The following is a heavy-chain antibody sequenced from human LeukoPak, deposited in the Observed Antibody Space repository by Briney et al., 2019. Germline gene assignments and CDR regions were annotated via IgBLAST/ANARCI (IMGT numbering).Heavy chain of an antibody. D-gene: IGHD2/OR15-2a*01. CDR3: AKVIYMDV. CDR1: GFTFSSYG. CDR2: IRYHGSDK. J-gene: IGHJ6*03. Sequence: GGSLRLSCAVSGFTFSSYGMHWVRQAPGKGLEWVAFIRYHGSDKHYADSVKGRFTISRDNSKNTLYLQMNSLRVEDTAVYYCAKVIYMDVWGKGTTVTVSS. V-gene: IGHV3-30*02.